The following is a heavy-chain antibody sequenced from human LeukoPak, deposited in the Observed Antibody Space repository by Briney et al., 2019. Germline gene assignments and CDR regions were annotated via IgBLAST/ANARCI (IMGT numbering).Heavy chain of an antibody. V-gene: IGHV3-66*01. CDR1: GFTVSSNY. Sequence: PGGSLRLSCAASGFTVSSNYMSWVRQAPGKGLEWVSVIYSGGSTYYADSVKGRFTISRDNSKNALYLQMNSLRVEDTAVYYCATRRFGELTYWGQGTLVTVSS. CDR3: ATRRFGELTY. D-gene: IGHD3-10*01. CDR2: IYSGGST. J-gene: IGHJ4*02.